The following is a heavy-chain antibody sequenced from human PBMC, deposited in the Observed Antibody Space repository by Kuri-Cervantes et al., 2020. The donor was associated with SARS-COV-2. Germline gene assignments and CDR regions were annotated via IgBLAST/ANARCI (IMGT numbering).Heavy chain of an antibody. CDR3: AGVSPDWVLN. CDR1: GGSISSSSYY. Sequence: GSLRLSCTVSGGSISSSSYYWSWIRQPPGKGLEWIGYIYYSGSTNYNPSLKSRVTISVDTSKNQFSLKLSSVTAADTAVYYCAGVSPDWVLNWGQGTLVTVSS. D-gene: IGHD3-9*01. V-gene: IGHV4-61*01. CDR2: IYYSGST. J-gene: IGHJ4*02.